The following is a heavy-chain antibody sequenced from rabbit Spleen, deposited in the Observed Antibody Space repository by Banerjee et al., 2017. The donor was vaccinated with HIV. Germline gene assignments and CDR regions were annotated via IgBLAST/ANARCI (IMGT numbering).Heavy chain of an antibody. CDR3: ARDAGTGDYIDVYFSL. CDR2: INAATGKG. D-gene: IGHD8-1*01. Sequence: QEQLGESGGGLVKPGGSLTLTCEASGFSFSDRDVMCWVRQAPGKGLEWIACINAATGKGVYASWAKGRFAISKTSSTTVTLQMTSLTAADTATYFCARDAGTGDYIDVYFSLWGPGTLVTVS. J-gene: IGHJ4*01. V-gene: IGHV1S45*01. CDR1: GFSFSDRDV.